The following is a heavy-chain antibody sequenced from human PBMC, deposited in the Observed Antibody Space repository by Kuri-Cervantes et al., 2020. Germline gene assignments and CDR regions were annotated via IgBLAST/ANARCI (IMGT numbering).Heavy chain of an antibody. J-gene: IGHJ4*02. V-gene: IGHV4-30-4*08. CDR1: GGAISSGGYS. CDR3: ARALSYYDSSGYSIFDY. Sequence: SQTLSLTCAVSGGAISSGGYSWSWIRQPPGKGLEWIGYIYYSGSTYYNPSLKSRVTISVDTSKNQFSLKLSSVTAADTAVYYCARALSYYDSSGYSIFDYWGQGTLVTVSS. CDR2: IYYSGST. D-gene: IGHD3-22*01.